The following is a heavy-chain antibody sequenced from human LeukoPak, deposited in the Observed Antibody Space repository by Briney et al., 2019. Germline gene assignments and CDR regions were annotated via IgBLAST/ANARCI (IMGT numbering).Heavy chain of an antibody. V-gene: IGHV3-9*01. D-gene: IGHD3-10*01. J-gene: IGHJ6*02. CDR2: ISWNSGSI. CDR1: GFTFDDYA. CDR3: AKETESSFGMDV. Sequence: GGSLRLSCAASGFTFDDYAMHWVRQAPGKGLEWVSGISWNSGSIGYADSVKGRFTISRDNAKNSLYLQMNSLRAEDTALYYCAKETESSFGMDVWGQGTTVTVSS.